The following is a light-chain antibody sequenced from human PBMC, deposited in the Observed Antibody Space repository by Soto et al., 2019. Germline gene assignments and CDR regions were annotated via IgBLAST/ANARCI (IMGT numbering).Light chain of an antibody. J-gene: IGLJ7*01. CDR3: ASYAPNHNFV. Sequence: QSALTQPPSASGSPGQSVTISCTGTSSDVGAYNYASWYQHHPGKAPKLIIYEVTKRPSGVPDRFSGSKSGNTASLTVSGLQADDEADYYCASYAPNHNFVFGGGTQLTVL. CDR1: SSDVGAYNY. V-gene: IGLV2-8*01. CDR2: EVT.